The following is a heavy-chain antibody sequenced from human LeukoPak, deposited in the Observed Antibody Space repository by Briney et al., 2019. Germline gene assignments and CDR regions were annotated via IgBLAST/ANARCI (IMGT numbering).Heavy chain of an antibody. V-gene: IGHV3-9*01. J-gene: IGHJ6*02. CDR3: ARDKIDSSGYSDYYYYGMDV. CDR1: GFTFDDYA. Sequence: GGSLRLSCAASGFTFDDYAMHWVRQAPGKGLEWVSGISWNSGSIGYADSVQGRFTISRDNSKKTLYLQMNSLRAEDTAVYYCARDKIDSSGYSDYYYYGMDVWGQGTTVTVSS. D-gene: IGHD3-22*01. CDR2: ISWNSGSI.